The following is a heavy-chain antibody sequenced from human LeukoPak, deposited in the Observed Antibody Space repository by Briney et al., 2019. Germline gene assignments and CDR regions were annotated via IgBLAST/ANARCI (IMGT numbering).Heavy chain of an antibody. CDR1: GYTFTSYY. V-gene: IGHV1-2*02. CDR2: INPNSGGT. CDR3: ARDRGVVNNWFDP. J-gene: IGHJ5*02. Sequence: ASVKVSCKASGYTFTSYYMHWVRQAPGQGLEWMGWINPNSGGTNYAQKFQGRVTMTRDTSISTAYMELSRLRSDDTAVYYCARDRGVVNNWFDPWGQGTLVTVSS. D-gene: IGHD3-3*01.